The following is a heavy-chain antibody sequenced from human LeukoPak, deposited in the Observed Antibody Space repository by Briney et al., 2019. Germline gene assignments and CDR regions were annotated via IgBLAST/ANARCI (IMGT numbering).Heavy chain of an antibody. Sequence: GESLKISCKGSGYSFSNYWIGWVRQMPGKGLEWMGIIYPGDSDTRYSPSFQGHVTISAYKSISTAYLQWGSLEASDTAMYYCARPGSIVGATTMFWYFDLWGRGTLVTVAS. J-gene: IGHJ2*01. D-gene: IGHD1-26*01. CDR2: IYPGDSDT. CDR3: ARPGSIVGATTMFWYFDL. CDR1: GYSFSNYW. V-gene: IGHV5-51*01.